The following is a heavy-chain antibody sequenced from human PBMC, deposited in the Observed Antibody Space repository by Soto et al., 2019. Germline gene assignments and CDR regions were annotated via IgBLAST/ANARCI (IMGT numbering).Heavy chain of an antibody. J-gene: IGHJ6*02. V-gene: IGHV3-7*05. D-gene: IGHD2-2*01. CDR3: ARDRWRYCSSTSCYGMDV. Sequence: GGSLRLSCAASGFTFSSYWMSWVRQAPGKGLEWVANIKQDGSEKYYVDSVKGRFTISRDNAKNSLYLQMNSLRAEDTAVYYCARDRWRYCSSTSCYGMDVWGQGTTVTVSS. CDR2: IKQDGSEK. CDR1: GFTFSSYW.